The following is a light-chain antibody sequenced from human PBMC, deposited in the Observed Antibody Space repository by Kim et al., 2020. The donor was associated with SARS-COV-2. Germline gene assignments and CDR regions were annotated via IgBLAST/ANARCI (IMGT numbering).Light chain of an antibody. J-gene: IGKJ2*03. Sequence: MSQSPATLSASPGETVTLSCRATESVSTSLAWHQQRPGQAPTLLIYGASTRATGIPARFTGSGSGSQFTLTIRGLQSEDFAVYHCHQYHTWPYSFGRGTKLEI. CDR1: ESVSTS. V-gene: IGKV3-15*01. CDR2: GAS. CDR3: HQYHTWPYS.